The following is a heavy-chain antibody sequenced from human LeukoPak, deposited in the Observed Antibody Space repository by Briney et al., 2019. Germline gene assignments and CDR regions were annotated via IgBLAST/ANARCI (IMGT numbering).Heavy chain of an antibody. J-gene: IGHJ5*02. CDR1: GYTFTGYY. D-gene: IGHD6-19*01. V-gene: IGHV1-18*04. CDR3: ARGKKPGVGVAGTGYFFDP. Sequence: ASVKVSCKASGYTFTGYYMHWVRQAPGQGLEWMGWISTYNEITKYGNKFQGRVTMTTDTSTSTASMELRSLTSDDTAVYYCARGKKPGVGVAGTGYFFDPWGQGTLVTVSS. CDR2: ISTYNEIT.